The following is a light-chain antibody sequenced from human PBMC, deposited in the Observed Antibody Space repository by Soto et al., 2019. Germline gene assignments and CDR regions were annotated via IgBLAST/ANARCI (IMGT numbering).Light chain of an antibody. CDR3: QQYNGYSRT. J-gene: IGKJ1*01. CDR2: DAS. CDR1: HSISDS. V-gene: IGKV1-5*01. Sequence: DIQMTQSPSTLSASVGDRVTLTCRASHSISDSLAWYQQKPGKAPYLLISDASSLERGVPSRFSGSGDGTEFTLTISSMQPEDLATYYCQQYNGYSRTVGQGTKVEIK.